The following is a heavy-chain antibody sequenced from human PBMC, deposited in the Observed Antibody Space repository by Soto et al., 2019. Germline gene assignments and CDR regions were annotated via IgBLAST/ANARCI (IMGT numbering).Heavy chain of an antibody. CDR1: GGTFSSYT. Sequence: QLQLVQSGAEVREPGSSVKVSCKASGGTFSSYTVMWVRQAPGQGLEWMGGITPTLNIAKYAEKFQGRVTITADESTSTVNMHLSSLRSVDTAVYFCARGYYSGSNPSSFDYWGQGTLVAVSS. CDR3: ARGYYSGSNPSSFDY. V-gene: IGHV1-69*01. CDR2: ITPTLNIA. D-gene: IGHD1-26*01. J-gene: IGHJ4*02.